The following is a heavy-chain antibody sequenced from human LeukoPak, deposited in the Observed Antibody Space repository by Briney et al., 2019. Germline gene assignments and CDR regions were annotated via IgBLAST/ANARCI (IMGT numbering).Heavy chain of an antibody. D-gene: IGHD3-9*01. CDR2: INSDSGFT. CDR1: GYTFTGYY. CDR3: ARNFDMKGFDP. V-gene: IGHV1-2*02. Sequence: ASVKVSCNASGYTFTGYYMNWVRHALGQGLEWMGWINSDSGFTKYAQKFQGRVTMTRDTSITTVYMDLTRLTSNDTAVYYCARNFDMKGFDPWGQGTLVTVSS. J-gene: IGHJ5*02.